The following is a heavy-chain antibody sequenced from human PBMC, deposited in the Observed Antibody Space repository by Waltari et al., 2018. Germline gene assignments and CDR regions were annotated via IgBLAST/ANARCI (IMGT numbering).Heavy chain of an antibody. J-gene: IGHJ4*02. CDR2: ISGSSGST. Sequence: QVQLQESGPGLVKPSETLSLTCAVSGGSFSGYSWGWIRQPPGKGLEWIGYISGSSGSTDYNPSLTSRVTIARDTSKNQFSLKLSSVTAADTAVYYCARGSSWSSVASDYWGQGVLVTVSS. CDR3: ARGSSWSSVASDY. D-gene: IGHD6-13*01. CDR1: GGSFSGYS. V-gene: IGHV4-59*12.